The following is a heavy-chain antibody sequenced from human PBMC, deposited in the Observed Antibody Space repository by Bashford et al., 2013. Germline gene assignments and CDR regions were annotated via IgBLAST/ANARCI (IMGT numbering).Heavy chain of an antibody. J-gene: IGHJ4*02. CDR1: GGSISSGFYY. V-gene: IGHV4-31*03. CDR2: IDYTGST. Sequence: SETLSLTCTVAGGSISSGFYYWSWIRQHPRKGLEWIGYIDYTGSTYYNPSLKSRVTISIDTSENQFSLKLNSVTAADTAVYYCARGRGVRYDNSGLDLFDYWGQGTLVTVSS. CDR3: ARGRGVRYDNSGLDLFDY. D-gene: IGHD3-22*01.